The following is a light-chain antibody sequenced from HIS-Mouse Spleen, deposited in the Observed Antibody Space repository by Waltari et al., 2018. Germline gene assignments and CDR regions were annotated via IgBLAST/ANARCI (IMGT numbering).Light chain of an antibody. V-gene: IGKV3-15*01. Sequence: IVMTQSPATLSVSPGERATLSCRASQSVSSNLAWYQQKPGQAPRLLIYGASTRATGIPARFSGSGSGTEFTLTISSMQSEDFAVYYCQQYNNWQFTFGPGTKVDIK. J-gene: IGKJ3*01. CDR1: QSVSSN. CDR3: QQYNNWQFT. CDR2: GAS.